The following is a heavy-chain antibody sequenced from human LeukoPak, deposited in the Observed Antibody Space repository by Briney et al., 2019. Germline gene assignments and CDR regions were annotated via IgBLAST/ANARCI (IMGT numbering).Heavy chain of an antibody. CDR1: GFTFSSYW. J-gene: IGHJ5*02. CDR3: ARDLEQQMVLGRFDP. D-gene: IGHD6-13*01. CDR2: IKQDGSEK. V-gene: IGHV3-7*03. Sequence: PGGSLRLSCAASGFTFSSYWMSRVRQAPGKGLEWVANIKQDGSEKYYVDSVKGRFTISRDNAKNSLFLQMNSLRADDTAVYYCARDLEQQMVLGRFDPWGQGTLVIVSS.